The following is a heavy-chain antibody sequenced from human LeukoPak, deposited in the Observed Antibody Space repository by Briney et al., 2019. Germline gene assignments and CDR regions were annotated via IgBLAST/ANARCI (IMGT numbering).Heavy chain of an antibody. CDR2: LNQSGIT. D-gene: IGHD2-15*01. J-gene: IGHJ4*02. Sequence: KPSETLSLTCAVYGGSFSGYYWSWIRQPPGKGLEWIGELNQSGITNYNPSLKTRVTISVDTSKNQLSLKLRSVTAADTAVYYCARDDRRYCSGGTCYSRDYWGQGTLVTVSS. CDR3: ARDDRRYCSGGTCYSRDY. CDR1: GGSFSGYY. V-gene: IGHV4-34*01.